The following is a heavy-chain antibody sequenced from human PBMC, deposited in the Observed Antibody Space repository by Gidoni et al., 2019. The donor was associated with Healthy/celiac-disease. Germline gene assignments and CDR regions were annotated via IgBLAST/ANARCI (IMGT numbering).Heavy chain of an antibody. CDR2: ISSSSSYI. J-gene: IGHJ3*01. D-gene: IGHD3-10*01. CDR3: ARDPGGNYYGSGLGT. Sequence: EVQLVEAGGVLVKPGGSLRLSCAASGFTVRSDSMNWVRQAPGKGLEWVSYISSSSSYIYYADSVKGRFTISRDNAKNSLYLQMNSLRAEDTSVYYCARDPGGNYYGSGLGTWGQGTMVTVSS. V-gene: IGHV3-21*06. CDR1: GFTVRSDS.